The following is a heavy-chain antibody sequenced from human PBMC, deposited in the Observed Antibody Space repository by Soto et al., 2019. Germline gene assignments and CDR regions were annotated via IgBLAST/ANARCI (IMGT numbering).Heavy chain of an antibody. V-gene: IGHV4-31*03. D-gene: IGHD3-9*01. Sequence: QVQLQESGPGLVKPSQTLSLTCTVSGGSISSGGYYWSWIRQHPGNGLEWIGYIYYSGSTYYNPSLKSRVTISVDTSKNQFSLKLSSVTAADTAVYYCARGGLLTGYPPGGNWFDPWGQGTLVTVSS. CDR2: IYYSGST. J-gene: IGHJ5*02. CDR3: ARGGLLTGYPPGGNWFDP. CDR1: GGSISSGGYY.